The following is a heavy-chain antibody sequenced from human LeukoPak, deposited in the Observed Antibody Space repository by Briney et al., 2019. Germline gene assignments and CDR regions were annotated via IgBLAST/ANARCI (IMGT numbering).Heavy chain of an antibody. CDR3: AGTMGLGYCSSTSCYRFPYYFDY. CDR2: IYPGDSDT. J-gene: IGHJ4*02. D-gene: IGHD2-2*02. CDR1: GYSFTTYW. V-gene: IGHV5-51*01. Sequence: GESLKISCKASGYSFTTYWIGWVRQIPGKGLEWMGIIYPGDSDTRYSPSFQGQVTISADKSISTAYLQWSSLKASDTAMYYCAGTMGLGYCSSTSCYRFPYYFDYWGQGTLVTVSS.